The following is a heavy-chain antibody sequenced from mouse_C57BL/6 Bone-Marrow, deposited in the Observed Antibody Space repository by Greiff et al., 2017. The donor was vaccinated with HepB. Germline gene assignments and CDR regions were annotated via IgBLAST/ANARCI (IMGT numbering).Heavy chain of an antibody. D-gene: IGHD1-1*01. J-gene: IGHJ2*01. CDR2: INPSSGYT. V-gene: IGHV1-4*01. Sequence: VKLMESGAELARPGASVKMSCKASGYTFTSYTMHWVKQRPGQGLEWIGYINPSSGYTKYNQKFKDKATLTADKSSSTAYMQLSSLTSEDSAVYYCARNPYYYGRGYCFDYWGQGTTLTVSS. CDR1: GYTFTSYT. CDR3: ARNPYYYGRGYCFDY.